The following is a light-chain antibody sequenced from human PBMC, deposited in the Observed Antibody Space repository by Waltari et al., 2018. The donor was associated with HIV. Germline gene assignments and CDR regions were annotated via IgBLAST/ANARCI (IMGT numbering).Light chain of an antibody. V-gene: IGKV3-15*01. J-gene: IGKJ2*01. Sequence: EIVMTQSPATLSVSPGERATLSCRASQSIGSDLAWYQQKPGQAPRFLIYGASTRATGIPARFSCSGSGTEFTLTISSLQSEDFAVYSCQQYNNWPPMYTFGQGTKLEIK. CDR3: QQYNNWPPMYT. CDR1: QSIGSD. CDR2: GAS.